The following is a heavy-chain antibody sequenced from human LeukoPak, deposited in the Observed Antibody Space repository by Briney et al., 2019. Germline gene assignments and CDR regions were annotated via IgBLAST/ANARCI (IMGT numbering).Heavy chain of an antibody. V-gene: IGHV4-34*01. CDR1: GGSFSGFY. CDR3: AKFAGSGSYFD. CDR2: INHSGST. D-gene: IGHD3-10*01. Sequence: SETLSLTCAVYGGSFSGFYWNWIRQPPGKGLEWIGEINHSGSTNYNSSLKSRVTISVDTSKNQFSLKLSSVTAADTAVYYCAKFAGSGSYFDWGQGTLVTVSS. J-gene: IGHJ4*02.